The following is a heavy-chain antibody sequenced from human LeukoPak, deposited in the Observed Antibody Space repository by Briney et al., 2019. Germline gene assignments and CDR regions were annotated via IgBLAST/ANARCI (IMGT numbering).Heavy chain of an antibody. CDR3: ASSSGYYDILTGYYNPYFDY. CDR2: INHSGST. J-gene: IGHJ4*02. V-gene: IGHV4-34*01. Sequence: SETLSLTCAVYGGSFSGYYWSWIRQPPGKGLEWIGEINHSGSTNYNPSLKSRVTISVDTSKNQFSLKLSSVTAADTAVYYCASSSGYYDILTGYYNPYFDYWGQGTLVTVSS. CDR1: GGSFSGYY. D-gene: IGHD3-9*01.